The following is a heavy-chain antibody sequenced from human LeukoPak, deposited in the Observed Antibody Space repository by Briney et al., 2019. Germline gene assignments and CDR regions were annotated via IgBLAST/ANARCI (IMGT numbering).Heavy chain of an antibody. CDR2: IVVGSGNT. CDR1: GFTFTSSA. D-gene: IGHD3-9*01. CDR3: AASPYYDILTGYYPDAFDI. Sequence: SVKVSCKASGFTFTSSAVQWVRQARGQRLGWIGWIVVGSGNTNYAQKFRERVTITRDMSTSTAYMELSSLRSEDTAAYYCAASPYYDILTGYYPDAFDIWGQGTMVTVSS. J-gene: IGHJ3*02. V-gene: IGHV1-58*01.